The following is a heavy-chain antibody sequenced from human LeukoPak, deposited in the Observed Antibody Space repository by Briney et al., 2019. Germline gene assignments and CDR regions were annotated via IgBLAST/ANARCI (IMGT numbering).Heavy chain of an antibody. CDR3: ARSPNTIFGVVSADY. V-gene: IGHV1-18*04. D-gene: IGHD3-3*01. CDR2: ISAYNGNT. CDR1: GYTFTGYY. Sequence: ASVKVSCKASGYTFTGYYMHWVRQAPGQGLEWMGWISAYNGNTNYAQKLQGRVTMTTDTSTSTAYMELRSLRSDDTAVYYCARSPNTIFGVVSADYWGQGTLVTVSS. J-gene: IGHJ4*02.